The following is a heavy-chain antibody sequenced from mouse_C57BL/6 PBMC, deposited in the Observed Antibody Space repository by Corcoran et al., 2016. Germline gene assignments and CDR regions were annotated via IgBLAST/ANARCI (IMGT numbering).Heavy chain of an antibody. CDR1: GYTFTSYW. J-gene: IGHJ1*03. V-gene: IGHV1-55*01. Sequence: QVQLQQPGAELVKPGASVKMSCKASGYTFTSYWITWVKQRPGQGLEWIGDIYPGSGSTNYNEKFKSKATLTVDTSSSTAYMQLSSLTSEDSAVYYCARSHLYYGSSYAGWYFDVWGTGTTVTVSS. D-gene: IGHD1-1*01. CDR2: IYPGSGST. CDR3: ARSHLYYGSSYAGWYFDV.